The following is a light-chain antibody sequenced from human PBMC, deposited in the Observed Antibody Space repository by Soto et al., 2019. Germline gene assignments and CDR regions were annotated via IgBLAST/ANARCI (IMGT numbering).Light chain of an antibody. CDR1: QSIANF. V-gene: IGKV1-39*01. CDR2: AAS. J-gene: IGKJ5*01. CDR3: QQNYSPPPVT. Sequence: EIQMNQSRSSLSASVGDRVTITWPESQSIANFLNWYQQKPGKAPKLLIYAASTLQSGVPSRFSGSGFGTDFTLTVSSLQPEDFATYYCQQNYSPPPVTCGQGTRLEI.